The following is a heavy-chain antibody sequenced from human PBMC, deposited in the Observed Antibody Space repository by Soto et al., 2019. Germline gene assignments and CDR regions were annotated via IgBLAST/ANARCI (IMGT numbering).Heavy chain of an antibody. Sequence: QVQLVESGGGVVQPVTSLRLSCAASGFTFSTFGMHWVRQAPGKGLEWVAVMSHDEGNKYYPDSVKGRFTISRDYSKRTLYLQMNSLRIEDTAVYYCGRSGWPPQAYGVDVWVHGTTVTVSS. CDR1: GFTFSTFG. D-gene: IGHD6-19*01. CDR3: GRSGWPPQAYGVDV. J-gene: IGHJ6*02. CDR2: MSHDEGNK. V-gene: IGHV3-30*03.